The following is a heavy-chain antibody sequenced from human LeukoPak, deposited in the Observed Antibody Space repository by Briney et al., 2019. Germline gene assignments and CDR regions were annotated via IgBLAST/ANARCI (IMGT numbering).Heavy chain of an antibody. CDR2: IIGSGGRT. Sequence: GGSLRLSCAASGFTFSSYGMSWVRQAPGKGLEWVSAIIGSGGRTYYADSVRGRFTISRDNSKNTLYLQMNSLRAEDTAVYYCAKTLVGATLAFDSWGQGILVTVSS. J-gene: IGHJ4*02. D-gene: IGHD1-26*01. CDR3: AKTLVGATLAFDS. CDR1: GFTFSSYG. V-gene: IGHV3-23*01.